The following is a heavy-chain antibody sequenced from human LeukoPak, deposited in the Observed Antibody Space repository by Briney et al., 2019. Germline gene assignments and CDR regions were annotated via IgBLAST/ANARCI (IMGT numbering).Heavy chain of an antibody. D-gene: IGHD6-13*01. CDR3: AASGYSSSCPDY. Sequence: SETLSLTCTVSRGSISGYYRSWIRQPAGKGLEWIGRIYTSGSTNYNPSLKSRVTMSVDTSKNQFSLKLSSVTAADTAVYYCAASGYSSSCPDYWGQGTLVTVSS. CDR2: IYTSGST. J-gene: IGHJ4*02. V-gene: IGHV4-4*07. CDR1: RGSISGYY.